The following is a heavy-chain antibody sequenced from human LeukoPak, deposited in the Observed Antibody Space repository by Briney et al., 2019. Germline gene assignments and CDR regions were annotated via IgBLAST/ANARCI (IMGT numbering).Heavy chain of an antibody. D-gene: IGHD6-19*01. CDR2: TFYRSKWYN. CDR1: GDSVSIHTAA. J-gene: IGHJ4*02. V-gene: IGHV6-1*01. CDR3: ARDGWLAFDY. Sequence: SQTLSLTSALSGDSVSIHTAAWNWIRQSPSKGLEWLGRTFYRSKWYNDYGESVKSRITINADTSKNQFSLHLNSVTPEDTAVYYCARDGWLAFDYWGQGTLVTVSS.